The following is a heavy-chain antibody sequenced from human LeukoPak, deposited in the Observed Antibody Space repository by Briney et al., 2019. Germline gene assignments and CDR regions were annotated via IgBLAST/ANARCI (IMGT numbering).Heavy chain of an antibody. D-gene: IGHD5-12*01. CDR3: ARGRLFSGYRGNVGHEDFDY. CDR2: INQGGTT. V-gene: IGHV4-34*01. Sequence: PSETLSLTCAVYGGPFSGYYWTWIRQPPGKGLEWIGEINQGGTTNYNPSLRSRVTILIDTSRNQSSLRLSSVTAADTAVYYCARGRLFSGYRGNVGHEDFDYWGQGSLVTVSS. CDR1: GGPFSGYY. J-gene: IGHJ4*02.